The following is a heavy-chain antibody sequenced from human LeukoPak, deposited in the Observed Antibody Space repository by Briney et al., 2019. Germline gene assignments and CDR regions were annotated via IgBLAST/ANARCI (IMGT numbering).Heavy chain of an antibody. CDR2: ISGSGSTI. CDR3: AGAFDF. J-gene: IGHJ3*01. CDR1: GFTFTTYN. Sequence: PGGSLRLSCAASGFTFTTYNMNWVRQAPGKGLEWISYISGSGSTIYYADSVKGRFTTSRDNAKNSLYLQMNSLRDEDTAVYYCAGAFDFWGQGTVVTVSS. V-gene: IGHV3-48*02.